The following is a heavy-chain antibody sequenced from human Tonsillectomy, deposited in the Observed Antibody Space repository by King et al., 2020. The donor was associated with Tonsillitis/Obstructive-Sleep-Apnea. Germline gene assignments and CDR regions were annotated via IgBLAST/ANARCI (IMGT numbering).Heavy chain of an antibody. V-gene: IGHV3-23*04. CDR2: VSPSGGSR. CDR3: ANEVVDSGYSYGPPDY. CDR1: GFTFSSYA. Sequence: VQLVESGGGLVQPGGSLRLSCAASGFTFSSYAMSWVRQAPEKGLEWVSGVSPSGGSRYYADSVKGRFTISRDNSKNTLYLQMNSLRADDTAVYYCANEVVDSGYSYGPPDYWGQGTLVTVSS. D-gene: IGHD5-18*01. J-gene: IGHJ4*02.